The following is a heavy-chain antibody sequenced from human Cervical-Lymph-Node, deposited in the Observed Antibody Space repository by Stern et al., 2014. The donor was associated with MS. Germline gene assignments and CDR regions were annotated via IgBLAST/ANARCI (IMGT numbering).Heavy chain of an antibody. Sequence: QVQLMQSGAEVTKPGASVKVSCKASGYRFTSYYMHWVRQAPGQGLEWVGIINTYGGTTNYAQNFQGRVTMTRDTSTSTIYMELSSLRSEDTAVYYCARDLSQYSYGYFVYWGQGTLVTVSS. J-gene: IGHJ4*02. CDR2: INTYGGTT. CDR3: ARDLSQYSYGYFVY. D-gene: IGHD5-18*01. CDR1: GYRFTSYY. V-gene: IGHV1-46*03.